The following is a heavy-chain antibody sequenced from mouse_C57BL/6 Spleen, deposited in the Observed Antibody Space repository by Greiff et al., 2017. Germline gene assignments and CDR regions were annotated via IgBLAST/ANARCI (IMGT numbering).Heavy chain of an antibody. CDR3: ARSGDYDDAWFAY. D-gene: IGHD2-4*01. Sequence: VMLVASGPELVKPGASVKISCKASGYSFTSYYIHWVKQRPGQGLAWIGWIYPGSGNTKYNEKFKGKATLTADTSSSTAYMQLSSLTSEDSAVYYCARSGDYDDAWFAYWGQGTLVTVSA. V-gene: IGHV1-66*01. CDR1: GYSFTSYY. J-gene: IGHJ3*01. CDR2: IYPGSGNT.